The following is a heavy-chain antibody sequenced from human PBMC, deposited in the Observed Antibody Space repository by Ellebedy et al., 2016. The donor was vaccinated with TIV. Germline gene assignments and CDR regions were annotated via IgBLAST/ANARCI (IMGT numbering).Heavy chain of an antibody. V-gene: IGHV3-74*01. D-gene: IGHD2-21*01. CDR1: GFTFSGYW. CDR3: TPWGLGGY. Sequence: GESLKIPCAASGFTFSGYWMHWVRQAPGRGLVGASLISNDGSSTSYADSVKCRFTISRDNAKNTLYLQKNSLRAEDTDAYYCTPWGLGGYWGQGTLVTVSS. J-gene: IGHJ4*02. CDR2: ISNDGSST.